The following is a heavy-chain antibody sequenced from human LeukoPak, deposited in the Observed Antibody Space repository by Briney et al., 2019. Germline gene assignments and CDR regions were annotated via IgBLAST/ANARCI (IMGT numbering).Heavy chain of an antibody. V-gene: IGHV3-7*01. CDR1: GFSFSNHY. CDR3: TRVIVAVPGYFDYFDF. CDR2: INEDGSNK. J-gene: IGHJ4*02. Sequence: GGSLRLSCTASGFSFSNHYMRWIRQAPGKGLEWVANINEDGSNKWHLGSVKGRFTVSRDNARNSLYLQMNSLRVENTAVYYCTRVIVAVPGYFDYFDFWGQGVLVTVSS. D-gene: IGHD6-19*01.